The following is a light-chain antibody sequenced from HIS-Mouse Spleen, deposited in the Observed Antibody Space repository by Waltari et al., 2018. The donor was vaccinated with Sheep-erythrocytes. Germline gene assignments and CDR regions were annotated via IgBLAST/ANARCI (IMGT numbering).Light chain of an antibody. CDR1: KLGDQD. Sequence: SYELTQPPSVSVSPGQTASITCSGDKLGDQDACWYQQKPGQSPVLLIYQDSKRPSGLPERFSGSNSGNTATLTISGTQAMDEADYYCQAWDSSTAWVFGGGTKLTVL. CDR3: QAWDSSTAWV. J-gene: IGLJ3*02. CDR2: QDS. V-gene: IGLV3-1*01.